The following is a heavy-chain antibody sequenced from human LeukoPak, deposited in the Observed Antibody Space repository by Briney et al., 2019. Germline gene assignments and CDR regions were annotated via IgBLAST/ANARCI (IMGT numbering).Heavy chain of an antibody. CDR2: ISGSGDST. CDR1: GFTFSSYT. Sequence: PGGSLRLSCAASGFTFSSYTMTWVRQAPGKGLEWVSGISGSGDSTYYADSVKGRFTISRDNSKNTLHLQMNSLRADDTAVYYCARGLGNPGGRYYYYYYMDVWGKGTTVTVSS. J-gene: IGHJ6*03. CDR3: ARGLGNPGGRYYYYYYMDV. D-gene: IGHD4-23*01. V-gene: IGHV3-23*01.